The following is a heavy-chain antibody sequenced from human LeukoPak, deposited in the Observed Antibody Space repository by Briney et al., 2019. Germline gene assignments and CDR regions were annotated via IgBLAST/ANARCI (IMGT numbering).Heavy chain of an antibody. V-gene: IGHV1-69*04. Sequence: SVKVSCKASGGTSSSYAISWVRQAPGQGLEWMGRIIPILGIANYAQKFQGRVTITADKSTSTAYMELSSLRSEDTAVYYCARDGDSSGWYDYWGQGTLVTVSS. CDR1: GGTSSSYA. J-gene: IGHJ4*02. CDR2: IIPILGIA. CDR3: ARDGDSSGWYDY. D-gene: IGHD6-19*01.